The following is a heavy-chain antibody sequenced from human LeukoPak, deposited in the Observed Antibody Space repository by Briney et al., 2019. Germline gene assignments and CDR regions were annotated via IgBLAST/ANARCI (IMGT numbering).Heavy chain of an antibody. J-gene: IGHJ4*02. Sequence: GGSLSLSCAASGFTFSSYWMSWARQAPGKGLEWVANIKQDGSEKYTVDSVKGRLTISRDNTKTSLYLQMSSRRAEETAVYCCARYQDFWSGYFFDYWGQGTLVTVSS. CDR3: ARYQDFWSGYFFDY. CDR2: IKQDGSEK. D-gene: IGHD3-3*01. CDR1: GFTFSSYW. V-gene: IGHV3-7*01.